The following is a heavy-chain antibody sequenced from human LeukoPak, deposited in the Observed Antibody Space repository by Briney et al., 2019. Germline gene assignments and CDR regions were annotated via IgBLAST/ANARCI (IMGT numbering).Heavy chain of an antibody. CDR1: GFTFSSYA. CDR3: AKHAMVRGVIVYYYGMDV. D-gene: IGHD3-10*01. Sequence: GGSLRLSCAASGFTFSSYAMSWVRQAPGKGLEWVSAISGSGGSTYYADSVKGRVTISRDNSKNTLYLQMNSLRAEDTAVYYCAKHAMVRGVIVYYYGMDVWGQGTTVTVSS. V-gene: IGHV3-23*01. CDR2: ISGSGGST. J-gene: IGHJ6*02.